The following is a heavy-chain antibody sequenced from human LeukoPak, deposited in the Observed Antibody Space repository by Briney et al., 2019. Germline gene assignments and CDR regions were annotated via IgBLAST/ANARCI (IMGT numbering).Heavy chain of an antibody. Sequence: SETLSLTCTVSGGSISSYYWSWIRQPPGKGLEWIGYIYYSGSTNYNPSLKSRVTISVDTSKNQFSLKLSSVTAADTAVYYCATRGVGATFDYWGQGTLVTVSS. CDR1: GGSISSYY. V-gene: IGHV4-59*08. CDR3: ATRGVGATFDY. J-gene: IGHJ4*02. CDR2: IYYSGST. D-gene: IGHD1-26*01.